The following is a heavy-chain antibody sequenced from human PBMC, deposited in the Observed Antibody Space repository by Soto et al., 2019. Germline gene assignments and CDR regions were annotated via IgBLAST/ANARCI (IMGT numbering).Heavy chain of an antibody. CDR3: AKIIVGAALPPPYFDY. CDR1: GGSFSSYY. D-gene: IGHD1-26*01. CDR2: IYYTGSI. V-gene: IGHV4-59*12. J-gene: IGHJ4*02. Sequence: SETLSLTCTVSGGSFSSYYWSWIRQPPGKGLEWIGYIYYTGSIIYNPSLKSRVTMSVDMSMKQFSLKLNSLRAEDTAVYYCAKIIVGAALPPPYFDYWGQGTLVTVSS.